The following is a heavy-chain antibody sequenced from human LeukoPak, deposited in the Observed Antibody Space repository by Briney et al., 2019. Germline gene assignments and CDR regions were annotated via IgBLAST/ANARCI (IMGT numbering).Heavy chain of an antibody. V-gene: IGHV3-33*08. CDR1: GLTFDDYA. Sequence: GGSLRLSCAASGLTFDDYAMHWVRQAPGKGLEWVAVIWYDGSNKYYADSVKGRFTISRDNSKNTLYLQMNSLRAEDTAVYYCARHDDYGDYEFDYWGQGTLVTVSS. CDR2: IWYDGSNK. CDR3: ARHDDYGDYEFDY. J-gene: IGHJ4*02. D-gene: IGHD4-17*01.